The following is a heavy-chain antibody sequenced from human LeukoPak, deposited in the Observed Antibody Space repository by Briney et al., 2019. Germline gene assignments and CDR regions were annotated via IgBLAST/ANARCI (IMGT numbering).Heavy chain of an antibody. CDR1: GGSISSYY. CDR2: IYYSGST. J-gene: IGHJ4*02. V-gene: IGHV4-59*08. CDR3: ARSVGDGYIYYFDY. Sequence: SETLSLTCSVSGGSISSYYWSWIRQPPGKGLEWIGYIYYSGSTNYNPSLKSRVTISVDTSKNQFSLKLSSVTASDTAVYYCARSVGDGYIYYFDYWGQGTLVTVSS. D-gene: IGHD5-24*01.